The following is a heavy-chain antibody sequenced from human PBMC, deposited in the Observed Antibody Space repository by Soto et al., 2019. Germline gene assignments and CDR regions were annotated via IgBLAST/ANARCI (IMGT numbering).Heavy chain of an antibody. CDR3: ARYSSSSGQFDY. CDR2: ISAYNGNT. J-gene: IGHJ4*02. V-gene: IGHV1-18*01. CDR1: GYTFTSYG. D-gene: IGHD6-6*01. Sequence: ASVKVSCKASGYTFTSYGISWVRQAPGQGLEWMGWISAYNGNTNYAQKLQGRVTMTTDTSTSTAYVELRSLRSDDTAVYYCARYSSSSGQFDYWGQGTLVTVSS.